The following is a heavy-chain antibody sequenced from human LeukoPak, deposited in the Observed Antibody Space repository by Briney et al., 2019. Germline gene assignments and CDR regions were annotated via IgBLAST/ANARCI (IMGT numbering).Heavy chain of an antibody. Sequence: SETLSLTCTVSGGSISSGGYYWSWIRQHPGKGLEWIGYIYYSGSTYYNPSLKSRVTISVDTSKNQFSLKLSSVTAADTAVYYCARSGYSSSWYGNNAFDIWGQGTMVTVSS. CDR3: ARSGYSSSWYGNNAFDI. CDR2: IYYSGST. CDR1: GGSISSGGYY. V-gene: IGHV4-31*03. J-gene: IGHJ3*02. D-gene: IGHD6-13*01.